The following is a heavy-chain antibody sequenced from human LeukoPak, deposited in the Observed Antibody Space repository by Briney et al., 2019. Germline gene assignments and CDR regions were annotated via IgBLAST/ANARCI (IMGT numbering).Heavy chain of an antibody. D-gene: IGHD3-3*01. CDR3: ARRLGVITRDAYDI. CDR1: GYSISSVYH. J-gene: IGHJ3*02. V-gene: IGHV4-38-2*01. CDR2: IHHSGTT. Sequence: PSETLSLTCAVSGYSISSVYHWGWIRQPPGKGLEGIGYIHHSGTTDYNPSLKSRVIILVATTKNQFSLKMGSLTAADTAVYYCARRLGVITRDAYDIWGQGTMVIVSS.